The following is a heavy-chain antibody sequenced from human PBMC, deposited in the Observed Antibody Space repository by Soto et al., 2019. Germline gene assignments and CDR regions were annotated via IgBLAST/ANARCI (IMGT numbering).Heavy chain of an antibody. CDR3: ARRARPDFYYMDV. D-gene: IGHD6-6*01. CDR2: ISSNGVGT. J-gene: IGHJ6*03. Sequence: EVQLAESGGGLAQPGGSLRLSCAASGFTHSGYAMDWVRQAPGKGLEYVSGISSNGVGTYYANSVQGRFTISSDNSKNTVYLQMGSLRPEDMAVYYCARRARPDFYYMDVWGKGTTVTVSS. CDR1: GFTHSGYA. V-gene: IGHV3-64*01.